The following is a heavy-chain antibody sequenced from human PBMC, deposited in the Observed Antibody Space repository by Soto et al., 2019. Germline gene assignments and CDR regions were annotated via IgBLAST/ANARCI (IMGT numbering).Heavy chain of an antibody. D-gene: IGHD3-22*01. Sequence: PSETLSLSCAASGFTFSSYAMSWVRQAPGKGLEWVSAISGSGGSTYYADSVKGRFTISRDNSKNTLYLQMNSLRAEDTAVYYCANQVPNYYDSSGSYWGQGTLVTVSS. CDR1: GFTFSSYA. V-gene: IGHV3-23*01. CDR3: ANQVPNYYDSSGSY. CDR2: ISGSGGST. J-gene: IGHJ4*02.